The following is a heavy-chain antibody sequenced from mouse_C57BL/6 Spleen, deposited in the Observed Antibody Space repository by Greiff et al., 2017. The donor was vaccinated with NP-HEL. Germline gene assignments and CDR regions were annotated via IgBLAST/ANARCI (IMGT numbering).Heavy chain of an antibody. J-gene: IGHJ2*01. CDR1: GYTFTSYW. V-gene: IGHV1-64*01. CDR3: ARMGDYYFDY. D-gene: IGHD2-3*01. CDR2: IHPNSGST. Sequence: QVQLQQPGAELVKPGASVKLSCKASGYTFTSYWMHWVKQRPGQGLEWLGMIHPNSGSTNYNEKFKSKATLTVDKSSSTAYMQLSSLTSEDSAVYYCARMGDYYFDYWGQGTTLTVSS.